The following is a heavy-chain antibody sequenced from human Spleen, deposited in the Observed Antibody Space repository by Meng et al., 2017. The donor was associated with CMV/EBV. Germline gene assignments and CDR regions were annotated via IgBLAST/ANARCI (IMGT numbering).Heavy chain of an antibody. D-gene: IGHD1-1*01. V-gene: IGHV1-69*05. CDR2: IIPIFGTA. CDR1: GGTFSNYG. CDR3: AREGVVGTTIYLDY. Sequence: SGGTFSNYGVNWVRQAPGQGLEWMGGIIPIFGTANYAQKFQGRVTITTDESTTTAYMELSSLRSDDTAVYYCAREGVVGTTIYLDYWGQGTLVTVSS. J-gene: IGHJ4*02.